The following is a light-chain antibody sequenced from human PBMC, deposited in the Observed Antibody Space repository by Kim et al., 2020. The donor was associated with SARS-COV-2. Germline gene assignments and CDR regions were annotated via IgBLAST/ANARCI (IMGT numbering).Light chain of an antibody. CDR1: KSINHW. Sequence: GDRVSITCRASKSINHWLAWYQQKPGDAPKLLISAASNLESGVPSRFSGSASGTEFTLTVSSLQPDDFATYYCQQYYTYPWTFGQGTKVDIK. CDR3: QQYYTYPWT. J-gene: IGKJ1*01. V-gene: IGKV1-5*01. CDR2: AAS.